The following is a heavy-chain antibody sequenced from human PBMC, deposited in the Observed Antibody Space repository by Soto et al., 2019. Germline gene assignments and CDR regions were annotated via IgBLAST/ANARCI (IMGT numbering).Heavy chain of an antibody. V-gene: IGHV4-61*01. J-gene: IGHJ4*02. D-gene: IGHD1-26*01. CDR1: GGSVNSGTYY. CDR3: ARGQRPWEFFDY. Sequence: QVQLQESGPGLVKPSETLSLACTVSGGSVNSGTYYWSWTRQPPGKGLEWIGYIYYSGSTYYNPSLRSRVTISTDTPKNQFSLKLSSVTAADTAVYYCARGQRPWEFFDYWGQGTLVTVSS. CDR2: IYYSGST.